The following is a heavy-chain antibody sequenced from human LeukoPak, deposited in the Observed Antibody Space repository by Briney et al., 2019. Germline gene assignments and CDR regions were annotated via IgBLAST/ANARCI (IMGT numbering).Heavy chain of an antibody. Sequence: GGSLRLSCAASGFTFSSYAMGWVRQAPGKGLGWVSSIGATGGTTYYADSVKGRFTISRDNSKNTLYLQLNSRRAEDTAVYHCAKGRAYFDYWGQGTLVTVSS. J-gene: IGHJ4*02. CDR1: GFTFSSYA. V-gene: IGHV3-23*01. CDR3: AKGRAYFDY. CDR2: IGATGGTT.